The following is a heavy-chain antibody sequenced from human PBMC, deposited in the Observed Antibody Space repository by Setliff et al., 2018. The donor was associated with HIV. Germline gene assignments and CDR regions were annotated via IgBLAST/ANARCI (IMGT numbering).Heavy chain of an antibody. J-gene: IGHJ4*02. CDR2: INRGGST. CDR1: GGPITTSTYY. CDR3: ARALGYYYDSSGYVDY. Sequence: SETLSLTCSVSGGPITTSTYYWGWIRQPPGKGLEWIGEINRGGSTNYNPSLKSRVTISLDTSKRQFSLKLSSVTAADTAVYYCARALGYYYDSSGYVDYWGQGTLVTVSS. D-gene: IGHD3-22*01. V-gene: IGHV4-39*07.